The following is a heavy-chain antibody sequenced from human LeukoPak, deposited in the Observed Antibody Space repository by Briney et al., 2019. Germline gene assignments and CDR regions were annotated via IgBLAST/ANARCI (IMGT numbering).Heavy chain of an antibody. CDR1: AFTFDERW. CDR2: IKQDGSDI. V-gene: IGHV3-7*01. Sequence: PGRSLRLSCAASAFTFDERWMTCVRHAPGERLEWVANIKQDGSDIYYVDSVKGRFTISRDNAKNSVYLQMNSLRAEDTAVYFCAGGGGWLVEHWGQGTLVTVSS. J-gene: IGHJ4*02. D-gene: IGHD6-19*01. CDR3: AGGGGWLVEH.